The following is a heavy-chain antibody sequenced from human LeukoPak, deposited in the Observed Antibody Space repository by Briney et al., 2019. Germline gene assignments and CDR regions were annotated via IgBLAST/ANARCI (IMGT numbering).Heavy chain of an antibody. Sequence: GGSLRLSCAASGFTFSSYAMHWVRQAPGKGLEWVAVISYDGSNKYYADSVKGRFTISRDNSKNTLYLQMNSLRAEDTAVYYCSRNFGPAWDRRPHYHFYMGVWGKRTTVTVSS. J-gene: IGHJ6*03. CDR3: SRNFGPAWDRRPHYHFYMGV. D-gene: IGHD1-26*01. CDR2: ISYDGSNK. V-gene: IGHV3-30-3*01. CDR1: GFTFSSYA.